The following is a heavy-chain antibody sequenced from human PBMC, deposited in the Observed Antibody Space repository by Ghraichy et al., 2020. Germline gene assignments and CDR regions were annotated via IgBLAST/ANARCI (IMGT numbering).Heavy chain of an antibody. CDR2: IYYRGTT. Sequence: SETLSLTCTVSGGSITINNYYWDWIRQPPGKGLEWIGSIYYRGTTYYSPSLKSRVTISVDTSKNHFSLKLSSVTAADTAVYYCAKVIRGNFGVVIFRRTVGFDLWGRGTLVTVSS. V-gene: IGHV4-39*02. CDR3: AKVIRGNFGVVIFRRTVGFDL. CDR1: GGSITINNYY. D-gene: IGHD3-3*01. J-gene: IGHJ2*01.